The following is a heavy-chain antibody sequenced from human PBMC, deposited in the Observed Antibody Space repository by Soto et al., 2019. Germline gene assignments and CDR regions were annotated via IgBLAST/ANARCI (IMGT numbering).Heavy chain of an antibody. CDR1: GFTFSSSG. Sequence: SVKVSCKASGFTFSSSGIHWVRQARGQRLEWIGWIVVGSGNTNYAQKFQERVTITRDVSTNTAYMELTSLRSEDTAVYYCAADLAPTDPXNWFEPWG. J-gene: IGHJ5*02. D-gene: IGHD1-1*01. V-gene: IGHV1-58*02. CDR2: IVVGSGNT. CDR3: AADLAPTDPXNWFEP.